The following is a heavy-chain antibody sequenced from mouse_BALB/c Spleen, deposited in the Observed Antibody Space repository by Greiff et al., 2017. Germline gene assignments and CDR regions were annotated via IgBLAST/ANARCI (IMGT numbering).Heavy chain of an antibody. CDR1: GFSLTSYG. CDR3: ARDWTGSRGNYFDS. J-gene: IGHJ2*01. D-gene: IGHD1-1*01. Sequence: QVQLKESGPGLVAPSQSLSITCTVSGFSLTSYGVHWVRQPPGKGLEWLGVIWAGGSTNYNSALMSRLSISKDNSKSQVFLKMNSLQTDDTAMYYCARDWTGSRGNYFDSWGHGTPLPVSS. V-gene: IGHV2-9*02. CDR2: IWAGGST.